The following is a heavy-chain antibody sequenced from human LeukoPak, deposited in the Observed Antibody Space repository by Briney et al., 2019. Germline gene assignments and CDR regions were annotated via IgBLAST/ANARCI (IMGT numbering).Heavy chain of an antibody. CDR1: GGSISSGGYS. V-gene: IGHV4-30-2*01. CDR3: ARLEGGDYVFDY. D-gene: IGHD4-17*01. Sequence: SQTLSLTSAVPGGSISSGGYSWSSIRQPPGKGLEWIGYIYRSGSTYYNPSLKSRVTISVDRSKNQFSLKLSSVTAADTAVYYCARLEGGDYVFDYWGQGTLVTVSS. CDR2: IYRSGST. J-gene: IGHJ4*02.